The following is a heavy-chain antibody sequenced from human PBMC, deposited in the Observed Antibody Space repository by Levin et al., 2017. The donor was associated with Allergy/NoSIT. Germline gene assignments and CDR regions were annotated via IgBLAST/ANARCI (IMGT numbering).Heavy chain of an antibody. CDR3: AKGSNSGSFSSFDY. CDR2: ISGGGART. D-gene: IGHD3-10*01. V-gene: IGHV3-23*01. CDR1: GFTFNSYV. J-gene: IGHJ4*02. Sequence: GGSLRLSCEASGFTFNSYVMTWVRQAPGKGLEWVSAISGGGARTYYADSVKGRVTISRDNSKNTLDLQMSSLRAEDTAVYYCAKGSNSGSFSSFDYWGQGTLVTVSS.